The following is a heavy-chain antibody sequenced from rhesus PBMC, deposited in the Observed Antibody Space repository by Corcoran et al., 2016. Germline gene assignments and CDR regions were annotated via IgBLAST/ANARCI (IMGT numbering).Heavy chain of an antibody. CDR1: GGSIRSNYW. V-gene: IGHV4-93*01. CDR3: AGTGCCNSDCSPGHL. J-gene: IGHJ4*01. D-gene: IGHD6-31*01. Sequence: QLQVQESGPTIVKPSETLSLTCAVSGGSIRSNYWWSWIRQSPGKGLEWVGGFFGGNSITQYYPFFKSPVSISTDPSLNHLFLKNASLDPAETPVYLLAGTGCCNSDCSPGHLWDQGVLGTVSS. CDR2: FFGGNSIT.